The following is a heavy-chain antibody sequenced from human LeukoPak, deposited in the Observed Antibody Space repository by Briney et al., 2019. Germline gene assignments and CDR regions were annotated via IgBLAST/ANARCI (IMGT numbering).Heavy chain of an antibody. J-gene: IGHJ5*02. Sequence: SETLSLTCTVSGGSISSHYWSWIRQPPGKGLEWIGYIYYSGSTNYNPSLKSRVTISVDTSKNQFSLKLSSVTAADTAVYYCAGQPMIPFGRFDPWGQGTLATVSS. D-gene: IGHD3-16*01. CDR2: IYYSGST. V-gene: IGHV4-59*11. CDR3: AGQPMIPFGRFDP. CDR1: GGSISSHY.